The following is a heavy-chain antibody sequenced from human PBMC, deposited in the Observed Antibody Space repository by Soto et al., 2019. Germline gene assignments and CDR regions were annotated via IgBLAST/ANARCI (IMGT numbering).Heavy chain of an antibody. V-gene: IGHV1-69*01. D-gene: IGHD6-19*01. Sequence: QVQLVQSGAEVKKPGSSVKVSCKASGGTFSSYAISWVRQAPGQGLEWMGGIIPIFGTANYAQKFQGRVTINADESTSTAYMELSSLRSEDTAVYYCARDTSGSSGWYGPWAFDPWGQGTLVTVSS. CDR3: ARDTSGSSGWYGPWAFDP. CDR1: GGTFSSYA. CDR2: IIPIFGTA. J-gene: IGHJ5*02.